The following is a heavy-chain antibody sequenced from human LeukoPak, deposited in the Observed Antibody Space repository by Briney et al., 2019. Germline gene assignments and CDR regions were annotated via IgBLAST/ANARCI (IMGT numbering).Heavy chain of an antibody. CDR3: ASSTITMGAFDI. CDR1: GYSISSGYY. Sequence: SETLSLTCSVSGYSISSGYYWGWIRQPPGKGLEWIGSIYHSGNTYYNPSLKSRLTISVDTSKNQFSLKLSSVTAADTAVYYCASSTITMGAFDIWDQGTMVTVSS. D-gene: IGHD1-14*01. J-gene: IGHJ3*02. CDR2: IYHSGNT. V-gene: IGHV4-38-2*01.